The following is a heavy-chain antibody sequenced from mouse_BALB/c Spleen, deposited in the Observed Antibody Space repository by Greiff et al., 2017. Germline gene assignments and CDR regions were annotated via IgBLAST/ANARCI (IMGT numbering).Heavy chain of an antibody. CDR1: GFTFSSYA. D-gene: IGHD1-1*01. V-gene: IGHV5-9-4*01. CDR2: ISSGGSYT. CDR3: AREGGNGYFDY. J-gene: IGHJ2*01. Sequence: EVQGVESGGGLVKPGGSLKLSCAASGFTFSSYAMSWVRQSPEKRLEWVAEISSGGSYTYYPDTVTGRFTISRDNAKNTLYLEMSSLRSEDTAMYYCAREGGNGYFDYWGQGTTLTVSS.